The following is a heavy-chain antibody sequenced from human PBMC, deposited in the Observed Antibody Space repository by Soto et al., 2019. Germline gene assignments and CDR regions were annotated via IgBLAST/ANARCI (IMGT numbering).Heavy chain of an antibody. D-gene: IGHD4-4*01. CDR1: GGSTSTYH. CDR3: ARGGATGYLDS. V-gene: IGHV4-59*01. J-gene: IGHJ4*02. CDR2: VYYNGNT. Sequence: QVQLQGSGPGLVKPSETLSLRCSVSGGSTSTYHWSWIRQPPGKRLEWIGNVYYNGNTNYNPSVKSRVSISVDTSKNEFFLRLSSVTAADTAVYYCARGGATGYLDSWGQGTRVIVSS.